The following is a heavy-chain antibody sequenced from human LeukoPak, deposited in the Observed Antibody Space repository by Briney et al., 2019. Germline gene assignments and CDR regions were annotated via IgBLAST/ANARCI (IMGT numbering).Heavy chain of an antibody. V-gene: IGHV3-21*04. D-gene: IGHD3-16*01. CDR1: GFTFSTYT. CDR3: ARALWGIIPFDY. Sequence: PGESLRLSCAASGFTFSTYTMNWVRQAPGKGLDWVSSISSSGTYIDYADSVKGRFTVSRDDSTNTVFLQMNTLRVEDTAIYYCARALWGIIPFDYWGRGTLVTVSS. J-gene: IGHJ4*01. CDR2: ISSSGTYI.